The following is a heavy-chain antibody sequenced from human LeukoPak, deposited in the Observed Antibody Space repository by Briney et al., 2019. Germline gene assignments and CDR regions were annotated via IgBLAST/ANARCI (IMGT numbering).Heavy chain of an antibody. J-gene: IGHJ4*02. Sequence: ASVKVSCKASGYTFTGYYMHWVRQAPGQGLEWMGWINPNSGSTSYAQKFQGRVTMTRDTSTSTVYMELSSLRSEDTAVYYCARQGRNYYDSSTHDYWGQGTLVTVSS. CDR3: ARQGRNYYDSSTHDY. CDR2: INPNSGST. D-gene: IGHD3-22*01. CDR1: GYTFTGYY. V-gene: IGHV1-46*01.